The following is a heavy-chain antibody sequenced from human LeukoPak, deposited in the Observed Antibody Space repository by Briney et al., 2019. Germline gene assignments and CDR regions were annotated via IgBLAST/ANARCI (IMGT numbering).Heavy chain of an antibody. D-gene: IGHD3-9*01. CDR3: ARDCYDILTGYSIQPFDY. Sequence: ASVKVSCKASGYTFISYGFSWVRQAPGQGLEWMGWISAYNGHTNYAQKLQGRVTMTTDTSTSTAYMELRSLRSDDTAVYYCARDCYDILTGYSIQPFDYWGQGTLVTVSS. V-gene: IGHV1-18*04. J-gene: IGHJ4*02. CDR1: GYTFISYG. CDR2: ISAYNGHT.